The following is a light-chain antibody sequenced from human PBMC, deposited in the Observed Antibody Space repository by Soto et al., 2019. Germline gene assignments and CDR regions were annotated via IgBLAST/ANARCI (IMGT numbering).Light chain of an antibody. CDR3: QSYESSLRGYV. CDR2: ENN. V-gene: IGLV1-40*01. J-gene: IGLJ1*01. CDR1: TSNIGAGYD. Sequence: QSVLTQPPSVSGATGQRVTISCTGRTSNIGAGYDVHWYQQFPGTAPKLVIHENNNRPSGVPDRFSGSRSGTSATLAITGLQAEDEAEYYCQSYESSLRGYVFGTGTKLTGL.